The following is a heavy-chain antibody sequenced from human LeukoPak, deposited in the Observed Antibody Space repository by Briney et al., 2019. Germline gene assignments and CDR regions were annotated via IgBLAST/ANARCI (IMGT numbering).Heavy chain of an antibody. V-gene: IGHV3-33*01. CDR2: IAYDGSRA. D-gene: IGHD1-14*01. CDR1: GFTFGGYV. J-gene: IGHJ4*02. CDR3: TRYNNDHFDY. Sequence: PGGPLRLSCAGSGFTFGGYVMHLFRQTPGKGLEWVAVIAYDGSRAFYADSVKGRFTISRDNSKNTMSVQMDDLRAEDTAVYYCTRYNNDHFDYCGQGTLVTVSS.